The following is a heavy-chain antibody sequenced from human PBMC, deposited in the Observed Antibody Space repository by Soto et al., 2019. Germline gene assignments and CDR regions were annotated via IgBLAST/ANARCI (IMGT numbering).Heavy chain of an antibody. CDR1: GDSVSSNSAA. D-gene: IGHD6-19*01. CDR2: TYYRSKWYN. J-gene: IGHJ6*02. Sequence: SQTLSLTCAISGDSVSSNSAAWNWIRQSPSRGLEWLGRTYYRSKWYNDYAVSVKSRITINPDTSKNQFSLQLNSVTPEDTAVYYCARDPVAVGNHYYYYGMDVWGQGTTVTVSS. CDR3: ARDPVAVGNHYYYYGMDV. V-gene: IGHV6-1*01.